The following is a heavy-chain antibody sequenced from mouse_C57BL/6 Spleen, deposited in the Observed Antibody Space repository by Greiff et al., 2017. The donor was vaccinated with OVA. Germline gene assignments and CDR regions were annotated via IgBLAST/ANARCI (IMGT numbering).Heavy chain of an antibody. CDR3: ARDYGSSYYAMDY. Sequence: VQLQQPGAELVRPGSSVKLSCKASGYTFTSYWMHWVKQRPIQGLEWIGNIDPSDSETNYNQKFKDKATLTVDKSSSTAYMQLSSLTSEDSAVYYCARDYGSSYYAMDYWGQGTSVTVSS. J-gene: IGHJ4*01. CDR1: GYTFTSYW. D-gene: IGHD1-1*01. V-gene: IGHV1-52*01. CDR2: IDPSDSET.